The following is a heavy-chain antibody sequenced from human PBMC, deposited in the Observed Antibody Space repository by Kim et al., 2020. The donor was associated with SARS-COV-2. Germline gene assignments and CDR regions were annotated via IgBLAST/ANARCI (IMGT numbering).Heavy chain of an antibody. D-gene: IGHD1-26*01. J-gene: IGHJ4*02. CDR1: GGSISSYY. CDR3: AKSGAAPPYFDY. V-gene: IGHV4-59*13. Sequence: SETLSLTCTVSGGSISSYYWSWIRQPPGKGLEWIGYIYYSGSTNYNPSLKSRVTISVDTSKNQFSLKLSSVTAADTAVYYCAKSGAAPPYFDYWGQGTLVTVSS. CDR2: IYYSGST.